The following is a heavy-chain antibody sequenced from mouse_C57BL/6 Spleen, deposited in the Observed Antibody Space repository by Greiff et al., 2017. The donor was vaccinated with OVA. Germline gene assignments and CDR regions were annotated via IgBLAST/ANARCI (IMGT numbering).Heavy chain of an antibody. CDR2: IDPENGDT. V-gene: IGHV14-4*01. CDR1: GFNIKDDY. Sequence: DVQLQESGAELVRPGASVKLSCTASGFNIKDDYMHWVKQRPEQGLEWIGWIDPENGDTEYASKFQGKATITADTSSNTAYLQLSSLTSEDTAVYYCTTFSNYAMDYWGQGTSVTVSS. CDR3: TTFSNYAMDY. J-gene: IGHJ4*01. D-gene: IGHD1-1*01.